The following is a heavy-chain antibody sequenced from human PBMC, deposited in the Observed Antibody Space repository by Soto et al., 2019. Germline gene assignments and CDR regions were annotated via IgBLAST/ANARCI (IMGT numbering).Heavy chain of an antibody. J-gene: IGHJ6*02. D-gene: IGHD2-2*01. CDR1: GYTFTSYA. V-gene: IGHV1-3*01. CDR3: ARDIVVPAPYGMDV. CDR2: INAGNGNT. Sequence: ASVKVSCKASGYTFTSYAMHWLRQAPGQRLEWMGWINAGNGNTKYSQKFQGRVTITRDTSASTAYMELSSLRSEDTAVYYCARDIVVPAPYGMDVWGQGTTVTVSS.